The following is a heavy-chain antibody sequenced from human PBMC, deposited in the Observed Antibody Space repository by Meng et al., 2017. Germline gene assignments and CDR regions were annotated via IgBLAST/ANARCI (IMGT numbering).Heavy chain of an antibody. CDR3: ARDFSPYCGGDCYSVNDY. V-gene: IGHV1-2*02. Sequence: ASVKVSCKASGYTFTGYYMHWVRRAPGQGLEWMGWINPNSGGTNYAQKFQGRVTMTRDTSISTAYMELSRLRSDDTAVYYCARDFSPYCGGDCYSVNDYWGQGTLVTVSS. CDR1: GYTFTGYY. D-gene: IGHD2-21*02. CDR2: INPNSGGT. J-gene: IGHJ4*02.